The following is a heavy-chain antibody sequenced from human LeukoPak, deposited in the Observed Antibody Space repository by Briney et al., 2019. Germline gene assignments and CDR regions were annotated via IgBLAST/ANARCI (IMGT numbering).Heavy chain of an antibody. V-gene: IGHV4-39*01. CDR2: IYYSGST. CDR1: GGSISSSGYY. Sequence: PSETLSLTCTVSGGSISSSGYYWGWIRQPPGKGLEWIASIYYSGSTYYNPSLKSRVTISVDTSKNQLSLKLSSLTAADTAVYYGARHEYSGSYYGLSWFDPWGQGTLVTVSS. D-gene: IGHD1-26*01. J-gene: IGHJ5*02. CDR3: ARHEYSGSYYGLSWFDP.